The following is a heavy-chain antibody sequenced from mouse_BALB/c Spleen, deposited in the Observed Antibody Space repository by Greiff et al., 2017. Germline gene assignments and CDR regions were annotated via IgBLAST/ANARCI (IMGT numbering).Heavy chain of an antibody. CDR1: GYTFTDYN. D-gene: IGHD2-14*01. CDR3: ARENYRYDGAWFAY. J-gene: IGHJ3*01. CDR2: IYPYNGGT. V-gene: IGHV1S29*02. Sequence: EVQLQQSGPELVKPGASVKISCKASGYTFTDYNMHWVKQSHGKSLEWIGYIYPYNGGTGYNQKFKSKATLTVDNSSSTAYMELRSLTSEDSAVYYCARENYRYDGAWFAYWGQGTLVTVSA.